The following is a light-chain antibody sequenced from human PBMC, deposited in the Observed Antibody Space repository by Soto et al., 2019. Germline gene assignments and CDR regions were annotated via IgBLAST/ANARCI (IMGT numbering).Light chain of an antibody. CDR2: EVS. CDR1: SSDVGGYNY. V-gene: IGLV2-14*01. Sequence: QSALTQPASVSGSPGQSITISCTGTSSDVGGYNYVSWYQQHPGKAPKLMIYEVSNRPSGVSNRFSGSKSGNTASLTISGLQAEDEADYYCSLYTTISTLEVFGGGTKLPVL. J-gene: IGLJ3*02. CDR3: SLYTTISTLEV.